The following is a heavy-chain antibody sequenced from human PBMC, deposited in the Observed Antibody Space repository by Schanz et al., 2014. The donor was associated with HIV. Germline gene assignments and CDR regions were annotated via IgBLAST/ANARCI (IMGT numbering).Heavy chain of an antibody. D-gene: IGHD3-10*01. CDR2: IWYDGSYK. J-gene: IGHJ3*02. V-gene: IGHV3-33*01. CDR3: ARVHYYASGSYYTESGAFDI. CDR1: GYTFSNYG. Sequence: QVQLVESGGGVVQPGRSLRLSCAASGYTFSNYGMHWVRQAPGKGLEWVAVIWYDGSYKHYADSVKGRFTISRDNAKNTLYLQMNSLRAEDTAVYYCARVHYYASGSYYTESGAFDIWGQGTMVTVSS.